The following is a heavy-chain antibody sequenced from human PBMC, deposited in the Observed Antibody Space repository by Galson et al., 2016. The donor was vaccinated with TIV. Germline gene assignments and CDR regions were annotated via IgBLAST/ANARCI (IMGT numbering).Heavy chain of an antibody. Sequence: SVKVSCKASGYLFTAYNIYWVRQAPGQGLEWMGWINPDTGGTKSAQMFRGRVAMTRDTSISTAYLELSNLRSDDTAIYYCAKGEADYFYHYWGQGTLVTVST. J-gene: IGHJ4*02. CDR1: GYLFTAYN. CDR2: INPDTGGT. D-gene: IGHD2/OR15-2a*01. V-gene: IGHV1-2*02. CDR3: AKGEADYFYHY.